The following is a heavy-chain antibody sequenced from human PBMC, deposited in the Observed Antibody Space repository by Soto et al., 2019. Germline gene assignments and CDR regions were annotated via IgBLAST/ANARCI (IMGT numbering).Heavy chain of an antibody. CDR1: GGSISSSNW. CDR3: AGGYDSSSPFDY. V-gene: IGHV4-4*02. J-gene: IGHJ4*02. D-gene: IGHD3-22*01. Sequence: SETLSLTCAVSGGSISSSNWWSWVRQPPGKGLEWIGKIYHSESTNFNPSLKSRVTMSIDKSKNQFSLKLVSVTAADTAIYYCAGGYDSSSPFDYWGQGTLVTVSS. CDR2: IYHSEST.